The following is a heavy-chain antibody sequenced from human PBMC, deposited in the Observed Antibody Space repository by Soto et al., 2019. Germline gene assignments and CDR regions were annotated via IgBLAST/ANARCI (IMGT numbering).Heavy chain of an antibody. J-gene: IGHJ6*01. CDR2: IYYSGST. CDR3: ARHRRDGNRRYYYYGVDV. V-gene: IGHV4-59*08. Sequence: SETLSLTCSVSGGSINNYYWSWIRQPPGKGLEWIGYIYYSGSTNYNPPLKSRVTISVDTSANQFSLKLSSVTAADTAVYYCARHRRDGNRRYYYYGVDVWGQGTTVTVSS. CDR1: GGSINNYY.